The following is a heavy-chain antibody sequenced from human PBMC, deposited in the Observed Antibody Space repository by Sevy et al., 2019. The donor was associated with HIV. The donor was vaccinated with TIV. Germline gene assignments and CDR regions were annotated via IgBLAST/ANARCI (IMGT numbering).Heavy chain of an antibody. CDR2: IRDDGSIK. J-gene: IGHJ4*02. CDR1: GFTFTSYG. V-gene: IGHV3-30*02. CDR3: ANASTFVSLYYNSRGYGALRSYFDS. D-gene: IGHD3-22*01. Sequence: GGSLRLSCAASGFTFTSYGMYWVRQAPGKGLEWVAFIRDDGSIKSYAESVKGRVTISRDNSKNTVYLEMDSLTGEDTAMYYSANASTFVSLYYNSRGYGALRSYFDSWGQGALVTVSS.